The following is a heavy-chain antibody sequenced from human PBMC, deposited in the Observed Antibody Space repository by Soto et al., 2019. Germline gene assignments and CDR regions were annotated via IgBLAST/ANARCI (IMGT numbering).Heavy chain of an antibody. CDR2: IRSKAKSYAT. V-gene: IGHV3-73*01. CDR1: GVTFKGSA. CDR3: TRKLSGRGREVAGKGGLGI. J-gene: IGHJ3*02. Sequence: GSRTLSWAACGVTFKGSAMPGVCKASGKGLGRVGRIRSKAKSYATAYAASVKGRLTISRDNSKNTAYLQMNSLKPEDTAVYYCTRKLSGRGREVAGKGGLGIWAQRPM. D-gene: IGHD6-19*01.